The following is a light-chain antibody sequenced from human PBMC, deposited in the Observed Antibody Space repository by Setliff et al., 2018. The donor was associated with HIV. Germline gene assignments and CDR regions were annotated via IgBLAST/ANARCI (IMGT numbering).Light chain of an antibody. CDR2: DVS. V-gene: IGLV2-14*01. CDR3: QSYDSSLSGYV. J-gene: IGLJ1*01. CDR1: SSDVGGYNY. Sequence: QSALTQPASVSGSPGQSITISCIGTSSDVGGYNYVSWYQQLPGKAPKLMIYDVSNRPSGVSNRFSGSKSGNTASLTISGLQAEDEADYYCQSYDSSLSGYVFGTGTKVTVL.